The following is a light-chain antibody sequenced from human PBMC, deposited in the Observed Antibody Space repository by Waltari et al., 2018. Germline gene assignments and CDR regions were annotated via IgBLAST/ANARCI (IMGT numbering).Light chain of an antibody. CDR2: DVS. J-gene: IGLJ3*02. Sequence: QSALTQPASVSGSPGPSITIPCTGTSSDVGGYNYVPWYQQHPGKAPKLLIYDVSKRPSGVSNRFSGSKSGNTASLTISGLQAEDEADYYCCSYAGSSTLVFGGGTKLTVL. CDR1: SSDVGGYNY. CDR3: CSYAGSSTLV. V-gene: IGLV2-23*02.